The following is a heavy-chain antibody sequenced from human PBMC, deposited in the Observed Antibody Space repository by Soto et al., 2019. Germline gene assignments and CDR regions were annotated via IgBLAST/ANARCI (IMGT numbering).Heavy chain of an antibody. J-gene: IGHJ4*02. CDR1: GCSFTSYT. D-gene: IGHD6-19*01. CDR2: ISSNGGST. V-gene: IGHV3-64*01. CDR3: ATNAGGSGWRRFDS. Sequence: GGSLRLSCAVSGCSFTSYTMHWVRQAPGKGLEYVSAISSNGGSTYYANSVKGRFTISRDNSKNTLYLQMGSLRAEDMAVYYCATNAGGSGWRRFDSWGQGTLVTVSS.